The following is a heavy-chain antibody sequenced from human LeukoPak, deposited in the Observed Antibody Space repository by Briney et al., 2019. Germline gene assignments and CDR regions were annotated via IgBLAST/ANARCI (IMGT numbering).Heavy chain of an antibody. CDR1: GFTFSSYG. CDR3: ARDYDSSGYYPGCFDY. D-gene: IGHD3-22*01. Sequence: GGSLRLSCAASGFTFSSYGMHWVRQAPGKGLEWVAVIWYDGSNKYYADSVKGRFTISRDNFKNTLYLQMNSLRAEDTAVYYCARDYDSSGYYPGCFDYWGQGTLVTVSS. CDR2: IWYDGSNK. V-gene: IGHV3-33*01. J-gene: IGHJ4*02.